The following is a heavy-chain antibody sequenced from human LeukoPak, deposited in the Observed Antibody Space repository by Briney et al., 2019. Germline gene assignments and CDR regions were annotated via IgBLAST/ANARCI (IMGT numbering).Heavy chain of an antibody. D-gene: IGHD2/OR15-2a*01. CDR3: ARGGLSIMGY. J-gene: IGHJ4*02. CDR2: ISTSSSTI. V-gene: IGHV3-48*01. CDR1: GFTFSTYS. Sequence: GGSLRLSCAASGFTFSTYSMNWVRQAPGKGLEWVSYISTSSSTIHYADSAKGRFTISRDNARNSLYLQMNSLRAEDTAVYFCARGGLSIMGYWGQGTLVTVSS.